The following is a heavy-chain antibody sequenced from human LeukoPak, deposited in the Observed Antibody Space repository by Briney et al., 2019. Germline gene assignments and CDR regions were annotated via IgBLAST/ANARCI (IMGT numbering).Heavy chain of an antibody. CDR3: ARSHYYDSSPHFFDY. V-gene: IGHV4-31*03. CDR2: IHYTGDT. CDR1: GGSISSGAYY. J-gene: IGHJ4*02. Sequence: TLYLTCSVSGGSISSGAYYWSGIRQSPGKGLEWIGYIHYTGDTYYNPSLKSRVTISVDTSKNQFALKLSSVTAADTAVYYCARSHYYDSSPHFFDYWGQGTLVTVSS. D-gene: IGHD3-22*01.